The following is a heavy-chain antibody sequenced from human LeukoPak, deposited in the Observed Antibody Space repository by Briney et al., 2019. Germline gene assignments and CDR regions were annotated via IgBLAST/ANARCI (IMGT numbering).Heavy chain of an antibody. V-gene: IGHV3-7*01. D-gene: IGHD4-17*01. J-gene: IGHJ4*02. Sequence: PGGSLRLSCAASGFTFSNHWMTWVRQAPGKGPEWVANMNQDGSERYYVDSVKGRFTISRDNAKKSLYLQMNSLRDEDTAVYYCARDRWDYGDHGVFDYWGQGTLVTVSS. CDR2: MNQDGSER. CDR3: ARDRWDYGDHGVFDY. CDR1: GFTFSNHW.